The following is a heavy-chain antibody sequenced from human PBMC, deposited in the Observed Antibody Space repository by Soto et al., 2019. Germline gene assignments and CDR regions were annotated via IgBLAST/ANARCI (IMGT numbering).Heavy chain of an antibody. Sequence: SETLSLTCAVYGGSFSGYYWSWIRQPPGKGLEWIGEINHSGSTNYNPSLKSRVTISVDTSKNQFSLKLSSVTATDTAVYYCARCVCWHSAWASRYYGMDVWGQGTTVTVSS. D-gene: IGHD2-21*01. V-gene: IGHV4-34*01. CDR2: INHSGST. J-gene: IGHJ6*02. CDR3: ARCVCWHSAWASRYYGMDV. CDR1: GGSFSGYY.